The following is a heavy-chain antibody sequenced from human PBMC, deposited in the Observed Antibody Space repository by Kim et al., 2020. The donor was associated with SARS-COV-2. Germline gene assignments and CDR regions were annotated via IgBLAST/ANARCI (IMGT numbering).Heavy chain of an antibody. D-gene: IGHD3-10*01. Sequence: SETLSLTCAVYGGSFSGYYWSWIRQPPGKGLEWIGEINHSGSTNYNPSLKSRVTISVDTSKNQFSLKLSSVTAADTAVYYCARRFYGSGSYGVDYWGQGT. CDR3: ARRFYGSGSYGVDY. J-gene: IGHJ4*02. CDR1: GGSFSGYY. V-gene: IGHV4-34*01. CDR2: INHSGST.